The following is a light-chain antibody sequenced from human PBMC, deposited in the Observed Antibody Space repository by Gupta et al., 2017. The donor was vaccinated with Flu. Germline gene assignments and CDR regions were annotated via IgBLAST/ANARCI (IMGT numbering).Light chain of an antibody. Sequence: SPPTMSASVGDRATSTGWDSKSVSSRLDWDQQKPVKAHKTLIYQAARLERGGTTRFRGRGARSEFSLTSSILQHDDCAPYFGQHDDTYWTFGQGTKVELK. J-gene: IGKJ1*01. CDR2: QAA. V-gene: IGKV1-5*03. CDR1: KSVSSR. CDR3: QHDDTYWT.